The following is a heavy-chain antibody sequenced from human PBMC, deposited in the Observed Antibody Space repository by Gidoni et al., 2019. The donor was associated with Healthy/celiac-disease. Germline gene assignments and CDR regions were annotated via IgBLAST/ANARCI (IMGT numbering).Heavy chain of an antibody. D-gene: IGHD1-26*01. CDR2: IWYDGSNK. V-gene: IGHV3-33*01. CDR3: ARDASGSYHAFDY. CDR1: GFTFSSYG. Sequence: QVQLVESGGGVVQPGRSLRLSCAASGFTFSSYGMHWVRQAPGKGLEWVAVIWYDGSNKYYADSVKGRFTISRDNSKNTLYLQMNSLRAEDTAVYYCARDASGSYHAFDYWGQGTLVTVSS. J-gene: IGHJ4*02.